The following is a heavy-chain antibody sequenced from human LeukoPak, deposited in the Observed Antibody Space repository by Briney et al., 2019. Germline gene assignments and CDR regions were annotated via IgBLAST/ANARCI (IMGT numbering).Heavy chain of an antibody. CDR1: GFTVSSSS. CDR3: ASDGNPDYGSGSYSFDY. CDR2: IFSGAST. D-gene: IGHD3-10*01. Sequence: HSGGSLRLSCVASGFTVSSSSMSWVRQAPGKGLEWVSIIFSGASTYYADSVKGRFVISRDNSKNTVYLQMSSLRPEDTAVYYCASDGNPDYGSGSYSFDYWGQGTLVTVSS. V-gene: IGHV3-53*05. J-gene: IGHJ4*02.